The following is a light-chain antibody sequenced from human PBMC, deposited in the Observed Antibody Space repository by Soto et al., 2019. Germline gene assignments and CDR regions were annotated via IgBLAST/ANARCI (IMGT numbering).Light chain of an antibody. J-gene: IGLJ1*01. CDR1: SSNIGSNA. CDR2: TDN. Sequence: QLVLTQPPSASGTPGQRVTISCSGSSSNIGSNAVNWYQQFPGTAPKLLIYTDNQRPSGVADRFSGSKSGTSASLAISGLQSEDEADYFCAAWDGSLNAYVFGTGTKLTVL. V-gene: IGLV1-44*01. CDR3: AAWDGSLNAYV.